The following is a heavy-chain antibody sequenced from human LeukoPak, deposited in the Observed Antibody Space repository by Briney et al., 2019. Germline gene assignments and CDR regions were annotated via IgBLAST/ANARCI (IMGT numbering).Heavy chain of an antibody. Sequence: ASVKVSCKASGGTFSSYTISWVRQAPGQGLEWMGRIIPILGIANYAQKFQGRVTITADKSTSTAYMELSSLRSEDTAVYYCARGGVAAAGTYFQHWGQGTLVTVSP. CDR3: ARGGVAAAGTYFQH. V-gene: IGHV1-69*02. CDR2: IIPILGIA. CDR1: GGTFSSYT. J-gene: IGHJ1*01. D-gene: IGHD6-13*01.